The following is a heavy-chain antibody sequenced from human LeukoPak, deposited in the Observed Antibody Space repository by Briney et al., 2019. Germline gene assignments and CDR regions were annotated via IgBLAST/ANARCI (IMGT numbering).Heavy chain of an antibody. D-gene: IGHD5-24*01. CDR1: GYSFTSYG. Sequence: ASVKVSCKASGYSFTSYGITLVRQAPGQGLEWMGWISAHYGYTNYAQKFQGRVTMTTDTSTSTAYMELSSLRSEDTAVYYCARRRDGYNWVIPYYYYMDVWGKGTTVTVSS. CDR3: ARRRDGYNWVIPYYYYMDV. V-gene: IGHV1-18*01. J-gene: IGHJ6*03. CDR2: ISAHYGYT.